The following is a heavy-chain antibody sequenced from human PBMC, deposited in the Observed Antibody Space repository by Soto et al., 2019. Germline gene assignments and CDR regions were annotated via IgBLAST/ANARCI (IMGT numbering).Heavy chain of an antibody. D-gene: IGHD2-2*01. CDR2: VYYTGST. V-gene: IGHV4-59*08. CDR1: GGSISGSY. Sequence: SETLSLTCSVSGGSISGSYWSWIRQSPGKGLEWLGYVYYTGSTNYSPSLRSRVSISVDTSKNQFSLKLSSVTAADTAVYYCARWASSTRLFDYWGQGTLVTVSS. J-gene: IGHJ4*02. CDR3: ARWASSTRLFDY.